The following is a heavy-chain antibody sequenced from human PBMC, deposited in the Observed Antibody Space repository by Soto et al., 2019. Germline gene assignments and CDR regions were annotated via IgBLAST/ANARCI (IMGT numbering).Heavy chain of an antibody. CDR2: IYSGGST. Sequence: EVQLVETGGGLIQPGGSLRLSCAASGFTVSSNYMSWVRQAPGKGLEWVSVIYSGGSTYYADSVKGRFTISRDNSKNTLYLQMNSLRAEDTAVYYCARDFHYDSSGPPTYWGQGTLVTVSS. CDR1: GFTVSSNY. V-gene: IGHV3-53*02. D-gene: IGHD3-22*01. J-gene: IGHJ4*02. CDR3: ARDFHYDSSGPPTY.